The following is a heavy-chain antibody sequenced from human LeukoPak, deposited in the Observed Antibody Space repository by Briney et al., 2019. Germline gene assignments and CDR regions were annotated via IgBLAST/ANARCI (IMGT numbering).Heavy chain of an antibody. J-gene: IGHJ4*02. CDR3: AKGRYESSGFNWAA. Sequence: GGFLRLSCAASGFTFSNYGMHWVRQAPGKGLEWVAVISYTGHTQYYLDSGRGRFTISRDNSKNTLYLQMNSLRAEDTAVYYCAKGRYESSGFNWAAWGQGTLVTVSS. CDR2: ISYTGHTQ. D-gene: IGHD3-22*01. CDR1: GFTFSNYG. V-gene: IGHV3-30*18.